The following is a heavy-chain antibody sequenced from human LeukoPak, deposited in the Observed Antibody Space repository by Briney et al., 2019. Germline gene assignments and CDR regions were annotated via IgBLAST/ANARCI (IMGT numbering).Heavy chain of an antibody. CDR1: GFTFSSYA. V-gene: IGHV3-23*01. D-gene: IGHD6-19*01. Sequence: GGSLRLSCAASGFTFSSYAMSWVRQALGKGLEWVSAISGSGGSTYYADSVKGRFTISRDNSKNTLYLQMNSLRAEDTAAYYCAKAYSSGWYRYNWFDPWGQGTLVTVSS. CDR2: ISGSGGST. CDR3: AKAYSSGWYRYNWFDP. J-gene: IGHJ5*02.